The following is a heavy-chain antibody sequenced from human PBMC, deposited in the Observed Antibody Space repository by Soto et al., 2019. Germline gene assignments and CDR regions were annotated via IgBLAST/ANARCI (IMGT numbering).Heavy chain of an antibody. V-gene: IGHV1-18*04. CDR3: AREILSPDFYFHGMDV. D-gene: IGHD2-15*01. CDR1: GYTFTIYG. CDR2: ISAKKGNT. Sequence: ASVKVSCKASGYTFTIYGISWVRQARGQGLEWMGWISAKKGNTKYAQKFQGRVTMTTDTSTSTAYMELRSLRSDDTAVYYCAREILSPDFYFHGMDVWGQGTTVTVSS. J-gene: IGHJ6*02.